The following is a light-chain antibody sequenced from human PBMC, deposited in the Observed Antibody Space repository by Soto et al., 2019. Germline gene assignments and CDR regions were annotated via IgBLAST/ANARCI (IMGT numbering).Light chain of an antibody. CDR2: GAS. CDR1: QSVAGN. J-gene: IGKJ4*01. V-gene: IGKV3-15*01. Sequence: EIVLTQSPATLSVSPGERATLSCRASQSVAGNLAWYQQKPGQAPRLLIYGASTRATGVPARFRGSRYGPELNLKIQSLQYEEFAISSCQPYNKWRLTVVGGTKV. CDR3: QPYNKWRLT.